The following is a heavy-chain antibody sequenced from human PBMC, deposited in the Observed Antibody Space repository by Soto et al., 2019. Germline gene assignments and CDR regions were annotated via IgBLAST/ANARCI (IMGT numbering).Heavy chain of an antibody. CDR2: INPSGGST. J-gene: IGHJ6*02. V-gene: IGHV1-46*01. Sequence: QVQLVQSGAEVKKPGASVKVSCKASGYTFTSYYMHWVRQAPGQGLEWMGIINPSGGSTSYAQKFQGRVTRTRDTSTSTVYMELSSLRSEDTAVYYCARDRGKYSSSWYGDYYYYYGMDVWGQGTTVTVSS. CDR1: GYTFTSYY. CDR3: ARDRGKYSSSWYGDYYYYYGMDV. D-gene: IGHD6-13*01.